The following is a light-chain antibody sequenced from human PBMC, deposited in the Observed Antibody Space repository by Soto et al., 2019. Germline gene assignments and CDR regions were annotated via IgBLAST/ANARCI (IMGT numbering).Light chain of an antibody. V-gene: IGKV1-6*01. Sequence: AIQMTQSPTSLSASVGDRVTITCRASQGIRNDLGWYQQKPGRAPKLLIYAASTLQRGVPSRFSGSGSGTDFTLTISSLQPEDFASYYCLQDYNYPRTFGHGTKVEIK. CDR1: QGIRND. J-gene: IGKJ1*01. CDR3: LQDYNYPRT. CDR2: AAS.